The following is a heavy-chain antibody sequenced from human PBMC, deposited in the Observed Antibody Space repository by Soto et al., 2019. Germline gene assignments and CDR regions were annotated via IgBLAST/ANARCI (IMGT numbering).Heavy chain of an antibody. CDR3: ARHPGMDV. V-gene: IGHV4-39*01. CDR2: LFYSGST. CDR1: GDSMSSGSDC. J-gene: IGHJ6*02. Sequence: SETLSLTCTVSGDSMSSGSDCWGWIRQPPGRGLEWIGCLFYSGSTYYNPALKSRVTISVDTSKNQFSLKLRSVTAADTAVYFCARHPGMDVWGQGTTVTVSS.